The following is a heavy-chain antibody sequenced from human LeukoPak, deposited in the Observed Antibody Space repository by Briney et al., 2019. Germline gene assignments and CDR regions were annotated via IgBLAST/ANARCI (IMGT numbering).Heavy chain of an antibody. V-gene: IGHV3-48*03. Sequence: GGSLRLSCAASGFTFSSYEMNWVRQAPGKGLEWVSYISSSSTIYYADSVKGRFTISRDNAKNSLYLQMNSLRAEDTAVYYCARVAVAGGFDYWGQGTLVTVSS. CDR3: ARVAVAGGFDY. CDR2: ISSSSTI. D-gene: IGHD6-19*01. J-gene: IGHJ4*02. CDR1: GFTFSSYE.